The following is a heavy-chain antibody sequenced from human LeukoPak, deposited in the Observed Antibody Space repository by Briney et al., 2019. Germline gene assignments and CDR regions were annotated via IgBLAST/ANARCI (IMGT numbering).Heavy chain of an antibody. CDR3: ARGGEYRNDFDY. J-gene: IGHJ4*02. CDR2: IYHSGST. D-gene: IGHD4-11*01. V-gene: IGHV4-4*02. Sequence: SETLSLTCAVSGGSVSSSNWWSWVRQPPGKGLEWIGEIYHSGSTNYNPSLKSRVTISVDTSKNQFSLKLSSVTAADTAVYYCARGGEYRNDFDYWGQGTLVTVSS. CDR1: GGSVSSSNW.